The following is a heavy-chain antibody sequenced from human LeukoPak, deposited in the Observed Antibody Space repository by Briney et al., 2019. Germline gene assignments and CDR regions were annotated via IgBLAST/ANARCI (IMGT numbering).Heavy chain of an antibody. CDR1: GGTFGSYA. CDR2: IIPLFGAP. V-gene: IGHV1-69*13. Sequence: SMKVSCKPSGGTFGSYAISWVRQAPGQGLEWVGGIIPLFGAPLYAQKFQGRVTITADERTSTVYMDLSSLRSDDTAVYYCARDEEKAAGSLWGQGTPVIVSS. J-gene: IGHJ4*02. CDR3: ARDEEKAAGSL. D-gene: IGHD6-13*01.